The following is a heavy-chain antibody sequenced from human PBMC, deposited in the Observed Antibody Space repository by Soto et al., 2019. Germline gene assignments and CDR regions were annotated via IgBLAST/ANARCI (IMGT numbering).Heavy chain of an antibody. CDR2: IIPILGIA. CDR3: ATEEYYYGSGAVFDY. CDR1: GGTFSSYT. D-gene: IGHD3-10*01. V-gene: IGHV1-69*08. Sequence: QVQLVQSGAEVKKPGSSVKVSCKASGGTFSSYTISWVRQAPGQGLEWMGRIIPILGIANYAQKFQGRVTITADKSTSTAYMELSSLRSEDTAVYYCATEEYYYGSGAVFDYWGQGTLVTVSS. J-gene: IGHJ4*02.